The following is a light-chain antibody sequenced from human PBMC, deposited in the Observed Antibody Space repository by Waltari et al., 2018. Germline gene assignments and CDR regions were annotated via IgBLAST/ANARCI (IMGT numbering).Light chain of an antibody. CDR2: DVP. CDR1: TSDVGDFNF. CDR3: SSYTTSSTWV. J-gene: IGLJ3*02. V-gene: IGLV2-14*01. Sequence: QSALTQPASVSGSPGQSIALSCSGTTSDVGDFNFVPWYQQHPDKAPKLIIYDVPKRPSGVSNRCAGSKSGTSASLTISGLQAEDEADYYCSSYTTSSTWVFGGGTKLTVL.